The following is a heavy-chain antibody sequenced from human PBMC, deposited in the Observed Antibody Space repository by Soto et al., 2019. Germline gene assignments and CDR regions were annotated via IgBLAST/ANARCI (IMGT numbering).Heavy chain of an antibody. CDR3: ARDQGELPDD. CDR1: GFTFSSYG. Sequence: QVQLVESGGGVVQPGRSLRLSCAASGFTFSSYGMHWVRQAPGKGMEWVAVIWYDGSNKYYADSVKGRFTISRDNSKNTLYLRMNSLLAEDTAVYYCARDQGELPDDWGQGTLVTVSS. V-gene: IGHV3-33*01. J-gene: IGHJ4*02. CDR2: IWYDGSNK. D-gene: IGHD1-26*01.